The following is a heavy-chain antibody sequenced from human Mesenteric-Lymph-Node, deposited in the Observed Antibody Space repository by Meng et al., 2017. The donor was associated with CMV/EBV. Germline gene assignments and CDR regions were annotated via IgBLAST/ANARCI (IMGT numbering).Heavy chain of an antibody. CDR1: GGSFSGYY. J-gene: IGHJ4*02. D-gene: IGHD3-22*01. V-gene: IGHV4-34*01. CDR2: INHSGST. CDR3: ARHSTGHYGGFDY. Sequence: SETLSLTCAVYGGSFSGYYWSWIRQPPGKGLEWIGEINHSGSTNYNPSLKSRVTISVDTSKNQFSLKLSSVTAADTAVYYCARHSTGHYGGFDYWGQGTLVTISS.